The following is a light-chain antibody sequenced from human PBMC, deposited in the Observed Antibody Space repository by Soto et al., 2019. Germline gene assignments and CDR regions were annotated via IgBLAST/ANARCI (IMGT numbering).Light chain of an antibody. CDR1: QGVRSY. J-gene: IGKJ1*01. V-gene: IGKV1-9*01. CDR3: HQVYTYPRT. CDR2: GAS. Sequence: EIQMTQSPSTLSASVGDRVTITCRASQGVRSYLAWFQQRPGKAPKLLIFGASTLQNGVPARFSGGGFETEFTLTITSLQPEDFATYYCHQVYTYPRTFGQGNKGDIK.